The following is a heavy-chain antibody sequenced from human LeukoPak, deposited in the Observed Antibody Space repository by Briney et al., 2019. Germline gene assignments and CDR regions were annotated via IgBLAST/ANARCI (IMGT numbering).Heavy chain of an antibody. CDR3: ARSTQLLWFGESKYGMDV. CDR2: IYPGDSDT. CDR1: GYSFTSYW. D-gene: IGHD3-10*01. J-gene: IGHJ6*02. Sequence: GESLKISCKCSGYSFTSYWIGWVRQLPGKGLEWMGIIYPGDSDTRYSPSFQGQVTISADKSISTAYLQWSSLKAADTAMYYCARSTQLLWFGESKYGMDVWGQGTTVTVSS. V-gene: IGHV5-51*01.